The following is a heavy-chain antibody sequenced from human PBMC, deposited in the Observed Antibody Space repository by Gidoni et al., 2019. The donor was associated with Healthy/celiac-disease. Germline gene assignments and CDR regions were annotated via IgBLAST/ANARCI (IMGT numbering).Heavy chain of an antibody. CDR1: GYTFTSYG. CDR2: ISAYNGNT. J-gene: IGHJ5*02. D-gene: IGHD2-2*01. V-gene: IGHV1-18*04. CDR3: ARADYQLLRGWFDP. Sequence: QVQLVQSGAEVTKPGASVKVSCKASGYTFTSYGISWVRQAPGQGLEWMGWISAYNGNTNYAQKLQGRGTMTTDTSTSTAYMELRSLRSDDTDVYYCARADYQLLRGWFDPWGQGTLVTVSS.